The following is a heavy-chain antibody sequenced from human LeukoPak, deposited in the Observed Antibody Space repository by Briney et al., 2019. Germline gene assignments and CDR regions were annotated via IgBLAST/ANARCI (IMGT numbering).Heavy chain of an antibody. CDR2: IDNDGSSA. CDR1: GITFSYYC. CDR3: VREGGYDPFED. V-gene: IGHV3-74*01. D-gene: IGHD5-12*01. J-gene: IGHJ4*02. Sequence: GGSLRLSCVASGITFSYYCMHWVRQAPGKGLGWVSRIDNDGSSATYADSVKGRFTISRDNDKNTLYLQMNSLRAEDTAVYYCVREGGYDPFEDWGQGTLVTVSS.